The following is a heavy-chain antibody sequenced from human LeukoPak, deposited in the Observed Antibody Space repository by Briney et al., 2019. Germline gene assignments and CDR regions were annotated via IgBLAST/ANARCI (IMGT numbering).Heavy chain of an antibody. CDR2: ISGSGGST. J-gene: IGHJ4*02. V-gene: IGHV3-23*01. D-gene: IGHD6-19*01. Sequence: GGSLRLSCAASGFTFSSYAMSWVRQAPGKGLEWFSAISGSGGSTYYADSVKGRFTISRDNSKNTLYLQMNSLRAEDTAVYYCATGGGSGRYGFPFDCWGQGTLVTVSS. CDR1: GFTFSSYA. CDR3: ATGGGSGRYGFPFDC.